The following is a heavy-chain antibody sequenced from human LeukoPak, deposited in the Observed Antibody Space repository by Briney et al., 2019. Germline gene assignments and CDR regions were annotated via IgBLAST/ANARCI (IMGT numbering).Heavy chain of an antibody. CDR1: GYTFTSYG. D-gene: IGHD5-12*01. CDR2: ISAYNGNT. CDR3: AREVSGGYDEPFDY. V-gene: IGHV1-18*01. Sequence: GASVKVSCKAPGYTFTSYGISWVRQAPGQGLEWMGWISAYNGNTNYAQKLQGRVTMTTDTSTSTAYMELRSLRSDDTAVYYCAREVSGGYDEPFDYWGQGTLVTVSS. J-gene: IGHJ4*02.